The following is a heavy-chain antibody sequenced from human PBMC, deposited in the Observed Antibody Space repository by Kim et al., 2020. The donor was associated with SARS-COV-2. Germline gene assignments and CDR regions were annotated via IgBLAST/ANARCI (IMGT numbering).Heavy chain of an antibody. CDR3: ARVDDY. CDR1: GGSISSGNW. CDR2: ISHSGCT. Sequence: SETLSLTCAVSGGSISSGNWWSWVRQPPEKGLEWIGEISHSGCTNYNPSLKSRVTISADKSKNQFSLRLTSVTAADTAVYFCARVDDYWGPGTLVTVSS. J-gene: IGHJ4*02. V-gene: IGHV4-4*02.